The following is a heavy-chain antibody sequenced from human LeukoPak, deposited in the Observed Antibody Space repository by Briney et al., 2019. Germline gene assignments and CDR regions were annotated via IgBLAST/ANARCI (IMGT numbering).Heavy chain of an antibody. CDR2: ISAYNGNT. D-gene: IGHD5-12*01. V-gene: IGHV1-18*04. J-gene: IGHJ2*01. CDR1: GYTFTSYG. CDR3: ARRPGGRIVATIYWYFDL. Sequence: GASVKVSCKASGYTFTSYGISWVRQAPGQGLEWMGWISAYNGNTNYAQKLQGRVTMTTDTSTSTAYMELRSLRSDDTAVYYCARRPGGRIVATIYWYFDLWGRGTLVTVSS.